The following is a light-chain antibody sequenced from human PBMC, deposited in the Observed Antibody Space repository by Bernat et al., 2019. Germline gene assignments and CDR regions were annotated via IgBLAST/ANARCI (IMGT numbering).Light chain of an antibody. CDR3: QQYDNLIT. CDR1: QDISNY. CDR2: DAS. J-gene: IGKJ5*01. Sequence: DIQMTQSPSSLSASVGDRVTITCQASQDISNYLNWYQQKPGKAPKLLIYDASNLEIGVPSRFSGSGSGTDFTFTISSLQPEDIETYYCQQYDNLITFGEGTRMEIK. V-gene: IGKV1-33*01.